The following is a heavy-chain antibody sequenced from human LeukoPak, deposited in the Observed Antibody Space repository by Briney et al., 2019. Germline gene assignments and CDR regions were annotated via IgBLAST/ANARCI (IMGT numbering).Heavy chain of an antibody. V-gene: IGHV3-23*01. D-gene: IGHD6-13*01. CDR3: AKDKIIAAAGTWFDP. CDR2: ISGSGGST. CDR1: GFTFSSYG. J-gene: IGHJ5*02. Sequence: GGSLRLSCAASGFTFSSYGMSWVRQAPGKGPEWVSAISGSGGSTYYADSVKGRFTISRDNSKNTLYLQMNSLRAEDTAVYYCAKDKIIAAAGTWFDPWGQGTLVTVSS.